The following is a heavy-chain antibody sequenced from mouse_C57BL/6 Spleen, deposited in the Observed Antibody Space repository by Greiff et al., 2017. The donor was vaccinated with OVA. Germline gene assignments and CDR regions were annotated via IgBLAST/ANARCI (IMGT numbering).Heavy chain of an antibody. CDR3: AKYDYDGPGY. CDR1: GYTFTSYT. J-gene: IGHJ2*01. V-gene: IGHV1-4*01. Sequence: VKLMESGAELARPGASVKMSCKASGYTFTSYTMHWVKQRPGQGLEWIGYINPSSGYTKYNQKFKDKATLTADKSSSTAYMQLSSLTSEDSAVYYCAKYDYDGPGYWGQGTTLTVSS. D-gene: IGHD2-4*01. CDR2: INPSSGYT.